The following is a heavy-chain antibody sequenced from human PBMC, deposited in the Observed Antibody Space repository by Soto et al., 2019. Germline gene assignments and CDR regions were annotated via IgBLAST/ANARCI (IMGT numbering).Heavy chain of an antibody. J-gene: IGHJ3*02. D-gene: IGHD3-3*01. Sequence: ASVKVSCKASGGTFSSYAISWVRQAPGRGLEWMGGIIPIFGTANYAQKLQGRVTMTTDTSTSTAYMELRSLRSDDTAVYYCARTTIFGVVIGDAFDIWGQGTMVTGSS. CDR1: GGTFSSYA. CDR3: ARTTIFGVVIGDAFDI. CDR2: IIPIFGTA. V-gene: IGHV1-69*05.